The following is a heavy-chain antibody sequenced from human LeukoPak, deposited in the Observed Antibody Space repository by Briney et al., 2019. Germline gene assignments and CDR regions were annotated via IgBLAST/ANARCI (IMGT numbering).Heavy chain of an antibody. CDR2: INHSGST. V-gene: IGHV4-34*01. CDR1: GGSFSGYY. J-gene: IGHJ5*02. Sequence: PSETLSLTCAVYGGSFSGYYWSWIRQPPGKGLEWIGEINHSGSTNYNPSLKSRVTISVDTSKNQFSLKLSSVTAADTAVYYCARRRGRYCSSTSCYTPGWFDPWGQGTLVTVSS. CDR3: ARRRGRYCSSTSCYTPGWFDP. D-gene: IGHD2-2*02.